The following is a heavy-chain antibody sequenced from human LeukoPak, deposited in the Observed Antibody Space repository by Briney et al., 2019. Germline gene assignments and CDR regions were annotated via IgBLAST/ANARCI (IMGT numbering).Heavy chain of an antibody. CDR2: IYYSGST. CDR3: ARTTEGGYTYGYFYYYYMDV. CDR1: GGSFSGYY. D-gene: IGHD5-18*01. J-gene: IGHJ6*03. V-gene: IGHV4-59*01. Sequence: SETLSLTCAVYGGSFSGYYWSWIRQPPGKGLEWIGYIYYSGSTNYNPSLKSRVTISVDTSKNQFSLKLSSVTAADTAVYYCARTTEGGYTYGYFYYYYMDVWGKGTTVTISS.